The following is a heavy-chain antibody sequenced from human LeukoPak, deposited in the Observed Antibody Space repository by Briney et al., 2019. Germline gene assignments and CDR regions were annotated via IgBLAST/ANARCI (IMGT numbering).Heavy chain of an antibody. CDR3: ARLRLHHFGY. CDR2: IYYSGST. CDR1: GGSISSYY. D-gene: IGHD4-11*01. V-gene: IGHV4-59*08. J-gene: IGHJ4*02. Sequence: PSETLSLTCTVSGGSISSYYWSWIRQPPGKGLEWIGYIYYSGSTNYNPSLKSRVTISVDTSKNQFSLKLSSVTAADTAVYYCARLRLHHFGYWGQGTLVTVSS.